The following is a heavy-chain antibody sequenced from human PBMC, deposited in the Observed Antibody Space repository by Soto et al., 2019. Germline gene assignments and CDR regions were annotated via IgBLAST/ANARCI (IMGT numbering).Heavy chain of an antibody. V-gene: IGHV3-23*01. J-gene: IGHJ4*02. CDR1: GFTFSSYA. D-gene: IGHD6-6*01. CDR2: ISGSGVST. CDR3: AIDRERIAPRSIAY. Sequence: EVQLLESGGGLVQPGGSLRLSCAASGFTFSSYAMSWVRQAPGKGLEWVSGISGSGVSTYYADSVKGRFTISRDNAKSTMYLQMNSLRAEDTAVYDCAIDRERIAPRSIAYGGQGTLFTVPS.